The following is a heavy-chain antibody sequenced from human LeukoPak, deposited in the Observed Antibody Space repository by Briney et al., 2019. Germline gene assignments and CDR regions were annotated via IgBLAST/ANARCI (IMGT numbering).Heavy chain of an antibody. J-gene: IGHJ3*02. Sequence: PGGSLRLSCAASGFTFSSYAMHWVRQAPGKGLEWVAVISYDGSNKYYADSVKGRFTISRDNSKNTLYLQMNSLRAEDTAVYYCARDPSSIAAATDAFDIWGQGTMVTVSS. CDR2: ISYDGSNK. CDR1: GFTFSSYA. V-gene: IGHV3-30*14. D-gene: IGHD6-13*01. CDR3: ARDPSSIAAATDAFDI.